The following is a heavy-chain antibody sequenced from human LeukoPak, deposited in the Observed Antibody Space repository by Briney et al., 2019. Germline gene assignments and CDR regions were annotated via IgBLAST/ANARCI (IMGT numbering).Heavy chain of an antibody. D-gene: IGHD4-17*01. CDR2: ISYDGSNK. V-gene: IGHV3-30-3*01. Sequence: GGSLRLSCAASGFTFSSYAMRWVRQAPGKGLEWVAVISYDGSNKYYADSVKGRFTISRDNSKNTLYLQMNSLRAEDTAVYYCARDLTVNHYYYYMDVWGKGTTVTVSS. CDR1: GFTFSSYA. J-gene: IGHJ6*03. CDR3: ARDLTVNHYYYYMDV.